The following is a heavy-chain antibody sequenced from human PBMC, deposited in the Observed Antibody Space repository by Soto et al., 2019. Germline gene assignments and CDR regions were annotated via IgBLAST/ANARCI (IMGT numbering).Heavy chain of an antibody. Sequence: QLVQSGAEVKKPGASVKVSCKTSGPTFIAYYIHWVRQAPGQGLEWMGWIDPKSGGTTYEQKFLGRVTMTRDASINTAYMELNRLTSDDTGVYYCARVSVDVPEWGQGTLLTVSS. CDR3: ARVSVDVPE. CDR1: GPTFIAYY. D-gene: IGHD5-12*01. J-gene: IGHJ4*02. CDR2: IDPKSGGT. V-gene: IGHV1-2*02.